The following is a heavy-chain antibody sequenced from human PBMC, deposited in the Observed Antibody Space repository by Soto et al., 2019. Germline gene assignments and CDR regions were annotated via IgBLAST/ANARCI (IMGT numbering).Heavy chain of an antibody. D-gene: IGHD2-2*01. CDR2: INPSGGST. CDR1: GYTFTSYY. J-gene: IGHJ6*03. CDR3: ARDAVVVPAAMPDVDYYYYYYMDV. V-gene: IGHV1-46*03. Sequence: ASVKVSCKASGYTFTSYYMHWVRQAPGQGLEWMGIINPSGGSTSYAQKFQGRVTMTRDTSTSTVYMELSSLRSEGTAAYYCARDAVVVPAAMPDVDYYYYYYMDVWGKGTTVTVSS.